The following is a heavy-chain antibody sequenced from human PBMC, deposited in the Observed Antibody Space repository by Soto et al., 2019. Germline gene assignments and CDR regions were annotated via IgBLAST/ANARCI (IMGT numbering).Heavy chain of an antibody. CDR1: GFTFSSYA. Sequence: GGSLRLSCAASGFTFSSYAMSWVRQAPGKGLEWVSAISGSGGSTYYADSVKGRFTISRDNSKNTLYLQMNSLRAEDTAVYYCAKDHYYGSGSLGVDYWGQGTLVTVSS. V-gene: IGHV3-23*01. CDR2: ISGSGGST. CDR3: AKDHYYGSGSLGVDY. J-gene: IGHJ4*02. D-gene: IGHD3-10*01.